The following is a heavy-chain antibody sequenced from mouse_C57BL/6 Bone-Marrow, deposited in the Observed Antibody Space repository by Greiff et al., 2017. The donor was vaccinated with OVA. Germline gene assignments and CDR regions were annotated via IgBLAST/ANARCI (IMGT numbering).Heavy chain of an antibody. CDR1: GFSLTSYG. CDR2: IWSGGST. CDR3: ARNDGYDPYYAMDY. V-gene: IGHV2-2*01. D-gene: IGHD2-2*01. Sequence: VKLVESGPGLVQPSQSLSITCTVSGFSLTSYGVHWVRQSPGKGLEWLGVIWSGGSTDYNAAFISRLSISKDNSKSQVFFKMNSLQADDTAIYDCARNDGYDPYYAMDYWGQGTSVTVSS. J-gene: IGHJ4*01.